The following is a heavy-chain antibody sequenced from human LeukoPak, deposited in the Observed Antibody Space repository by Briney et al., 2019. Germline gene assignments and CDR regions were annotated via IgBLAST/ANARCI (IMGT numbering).Heavy chain of an antibody. J-gene: IGHJ6*02. V-gene: IGHV1-69*01. D-gene: IGHD2-2*01. CDR2: IIPIFGTA. Sequence: ASVKVSCKASGGTFSSYAISWVRQAPGQGLEWMGGIIPIFGTANYAQKFQGRVTITADESTSTAYMELSSLRSEDTAVYYCATSIVVASATRGNPPPYHYYYGMDVWGQGTTATVSS. CDR1: GGTFSSYA. CDR3: ATSIVVASATRGNPPPYHYYYGMDV.